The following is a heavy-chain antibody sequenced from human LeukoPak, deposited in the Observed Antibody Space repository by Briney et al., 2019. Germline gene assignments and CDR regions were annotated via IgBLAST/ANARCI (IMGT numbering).Heavy chain of an antibody. J-gene: IGHJ4*02. V-gene: IGHV4-30-4*08. Sequence: SQTLSLTCTVSGGSISSGDYYWSWIRQPPGKGLEWIGHIYYSGSTYYNPSLKSRVTISVDTSKNQFSLKLSSVTAADTAVYYCARDLADEYYFDYWGQGTLVTVSS. CDR3: ARDLADEYYFDY. CDR2: IYYSGST. CDR1: GGSISSGDYY.